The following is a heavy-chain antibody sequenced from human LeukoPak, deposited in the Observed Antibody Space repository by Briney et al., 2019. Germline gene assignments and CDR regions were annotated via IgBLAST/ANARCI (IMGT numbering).Heavy chain of an antibody. CDR2: IYYSGST. J-gene: IGHJ6*03. CDR3: ARAIVDTAMVTSYYMDV. CDR1: GGSISSYY. D-gene: IGHD5-18*01. Sequence: SETLSLTCTVSGGSISSYYWSWIRQPPGKGLEWIGYIYYSGSTNYNPSLKSRVTISVDTSKNQFSLKLSSVTAADTAVYYCARAIVDTAMVTSYYMDVWGKGTTVTVSS. V-gene: IGHV4-59*01.